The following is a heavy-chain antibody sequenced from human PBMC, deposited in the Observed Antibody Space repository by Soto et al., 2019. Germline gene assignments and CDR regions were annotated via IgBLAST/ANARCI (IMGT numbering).Heavy chain of an antibody. Sequence: GGSLRLSCAASGFTVSNTYMTWVRQPPGKGLECVSVIYTAGGTNYADSVKGRFIISRDNSKNTLYLQMNSLRAEDTAVYYCAKGPPSIYYYDSSGYYYGYFDYWGQGTLVTVSS. D-gene: IGHD3-22*01. J-gene: IGHJ4*02. CDR2: IYTAGGT. CDR3: AKGPPSIYYYDSSGYYYGYFDY. V-gene: IGHV3-53*01. CDR1: GFTVSNTY.